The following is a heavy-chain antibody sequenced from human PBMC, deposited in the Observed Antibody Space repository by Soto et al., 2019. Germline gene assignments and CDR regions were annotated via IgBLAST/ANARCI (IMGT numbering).Heavy chain of an antibody. V-gene: IGHV3-30-3*01. J-gene: IGHJ5*02. CDR2: ISYDGSNK. CDR1: GFTFSSYA. Sequence: QVQLVESGGGVVQPGRSLRLSCAASGFTFSSYAMHWVRQAPGKGLEWVAVISYDGSNKYYADSVKGRFTISRDNSKNTVYLQMNSLRAEDTAVYYCARDGISGGWFDPCGQGTLVTVSS. CDR3: ARDGISGGWFDP. D-gene: IGHD6-25*01.